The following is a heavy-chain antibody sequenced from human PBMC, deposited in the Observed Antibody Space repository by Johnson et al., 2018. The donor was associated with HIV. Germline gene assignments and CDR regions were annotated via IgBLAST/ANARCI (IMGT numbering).Heavy chain of an antibody. Sequence: QMLLVESGGGVVQPGRALRLSCAASGFTFSNSAMHWVRQAPGKGLEWVAVISYDGDNIYYADSVKGRFTISRDNSKNTLYLQMNSLRVADTAVYYCARDRSLWFRELWPRDAFDMWCQGTKITVSS. J-gene: IGHJ3*02. CDR1: GFTFSNSA. V-gene: IGHV3-30-3*01. CDR3: ARDRSLWFRELWPRDAFDM. D-gene: IGHD3-10*01. CDR2: ISYDGDNI.